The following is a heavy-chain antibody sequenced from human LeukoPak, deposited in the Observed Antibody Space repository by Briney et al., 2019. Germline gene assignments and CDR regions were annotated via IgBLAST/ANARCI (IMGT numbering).Heavy chain of an antibody. CDR2: INPNSGGT. CDR3: ARDNGDYWFDY. CDR1: GYTFTDYY. Sequence: GASVKVSCKASGYTFTDYYMHWVRQAPGQGLEWMGWINPNSGGTNYAQKFQGRVTVTRDTSISTAYMELTRLRSDDTAVYYCARDNGDYWFDYWGQGTLVTVSS. D-gene: IGHD4-17*01. J-gene: IGHJ4*02. V-gene: IGHV1-2*02.